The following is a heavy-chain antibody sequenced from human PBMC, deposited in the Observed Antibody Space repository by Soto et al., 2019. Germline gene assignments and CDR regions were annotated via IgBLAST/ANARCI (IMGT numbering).Heavy chain of an antibody. V-gene: IGHV3-7*03. CDR1: GFTFISYW. Sequence: GGSLRLSCASSGFTFISYWMSWVRQAPGKGLEWVANIKQDGSEKYYVDSVKGRFTISRDNAKNSLYLQMNSLRAEDTAVYYCARDGGRLAQSQNYYYYGMDVWGQGTTVTVSS. D-gene: IGHD3-16*01. CDR2: IKQDGSEK. CDR3: ARDGGRLAQSQNYYYYGMDV. J-gene: IGHJ6*02.